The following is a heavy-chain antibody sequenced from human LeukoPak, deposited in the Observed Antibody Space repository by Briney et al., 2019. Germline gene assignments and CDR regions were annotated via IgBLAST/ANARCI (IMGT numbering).Heavy chain of an antibody. V-gene: IGHV3-74*01. J-gene: IGHJ6*02. CDR3: ARDGIDMVRGRYYYGMDV. Sequence: PGGSLRLSCAASGFTFSSYWMHWVRQAPGKGLVWVSRINSDGSSTSYADSVKGRFTISRDNAKNTLYLQMNSLRAEDTAVYYCARDGIDMVRGRYYYGMDVWGQGTTVTVS. CDR1: GFTFSSYW. D-gene: IGHD3-10*01. CDR2: INSDGSST.